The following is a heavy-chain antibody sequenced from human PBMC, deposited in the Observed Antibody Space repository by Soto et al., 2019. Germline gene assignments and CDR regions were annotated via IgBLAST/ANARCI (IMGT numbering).Heavy chain of an antibody. CDR1: GGSFSSYA. Sequence: QVQLVQSGAEVKKPGSSVKVSCKASGGSFSSYAISWVRQAPGQGLEWMGGIIPIFGTANYAQKFQGRVTITADESTSTTYMELSSLRSEDTPVYYCARDPMYSGRYQTFDFWGQGTLVNACS. V-gene: IGHV1-69*12. D-gene: IGHD1-26*01. J-gene: IGHJ4*02. CDR2: IIPIFGTA. CDR3: ARDPMYSGRYQTFDF.